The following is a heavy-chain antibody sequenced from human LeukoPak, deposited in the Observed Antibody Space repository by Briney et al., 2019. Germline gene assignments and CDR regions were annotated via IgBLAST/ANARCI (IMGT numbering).Heavy chain of an antibody. CDR1: GFTFSSYA. D-gene: IGHD3-10*01. CDR3: AKLPGYYGSGSFYFDY. CDR2: ISGSGGST. J-gene: IGHJ4*02. Sequence: PGASRRLSCAASGFTFSSYAMSWVRQAPGKGLEWVSAISGSGGSTYYADSVKGRFTISRDNSKNTLYLQMNSLRAEDTAVYYCAKLPGYYGSGSFYFDYWGQGTLVTVSS. V-gene: IGHV3-23*01.